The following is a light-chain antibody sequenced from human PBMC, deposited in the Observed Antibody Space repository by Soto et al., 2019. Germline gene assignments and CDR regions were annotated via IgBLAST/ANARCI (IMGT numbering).Light chain of an antibody. CDR1: QGISSW. Sequence: DIPMNQSPSTLSASVGDRVTITCRASQGISSWLAWDQQKPGKAPKLLIYKASSLESGVPSSFSGSGSGTEFTLTISSLQLDDCATYYCQQYNSYAYTFGQGTKLEIK. J-gene: IGKJ2*01. CDR2: KAS. V-gene: IGKV1-5*03. CDR3: QQYNSYAYT.